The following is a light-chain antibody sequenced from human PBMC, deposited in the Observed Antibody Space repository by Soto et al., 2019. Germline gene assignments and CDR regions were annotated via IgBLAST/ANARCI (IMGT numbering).Light chain of an antibody. J-gene: IGKJ1*01. V-gene: IGKV3-15*01. CDR3: QQYNNWWT. Sequence: EIVMTQSPATLSVSPGERATLSCRASQSVSNNLALYQKQPGQAPRLLIYGASTRATGIPARFSGSGSGTEFTLTISSLQSEDFAFYYCQQYNNWWTFGQGTRVDI. CDR1: QSVSNN. CDR2: GAS.